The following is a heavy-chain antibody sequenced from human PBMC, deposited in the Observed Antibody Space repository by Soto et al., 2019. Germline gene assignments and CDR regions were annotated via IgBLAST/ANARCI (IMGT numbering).Heavy chain of an antibody. D-gene: IGHD1-26*01. CDR1: GGTFSSYA. Sequence: QVQLVQSGAEVKKPGSSVKVSCKASGGTFSSYAISWVRQAPGQGLEWMGGIIPIFGTANYAQKFQGRVTITADEATSTAYMELSSLRSEDTAVYYCASWSRKSGEGPGPYYFDYWGQGTLVTVSS. J-gene: IGHJ4*02. V-gene: IGHV1-69*01. CDR2: IIPIFGTA. CDR3: ASWSRKSGEGPGPYYFDY.